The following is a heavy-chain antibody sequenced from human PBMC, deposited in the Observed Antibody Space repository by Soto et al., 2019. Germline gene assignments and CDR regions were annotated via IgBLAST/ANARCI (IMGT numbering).Heavy chain of an antibody. J-gene: IGHJ4*02. CDR3: ARDQGLIAVHYYYFDL. V-gene: IGHV3-23*01. Sequence: TGGSLRLSCVASGFSFDSHAISWVRQAPGKGLEWVASISSRGATFFYADSVKGRFVISRDNSDNSVSLQLSSLRAEATAVYFCARDQGLIAVHYYYFDLWGQGTPVTVSS. D-gene: IGHD3-10*01. CDR2: ISSRGATF. CDR1: GFSFDSHA.